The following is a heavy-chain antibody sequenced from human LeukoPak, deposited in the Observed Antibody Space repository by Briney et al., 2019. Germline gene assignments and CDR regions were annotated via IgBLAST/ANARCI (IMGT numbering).Heavy chain of an antibody. CDR2: INHSGST. V-gene: IGHV4-34*01. D-gene: IGHD3-22*01. CDR1: GGSFSGYY. Sequence: PSETLSLTCAVYGGSFSGYYWSWIRQPPGKGLEWIGEINHSGSTNYNPSLKCRVTISVDTSKNQFSLKLSSVTAADTAVYYCARWRNLGYYDSSGYYYFDYWGQGTLVTVSS. J-gene: IGHJ4*02. CDR3: ARWRNLGYYDSSGYYYFDY.